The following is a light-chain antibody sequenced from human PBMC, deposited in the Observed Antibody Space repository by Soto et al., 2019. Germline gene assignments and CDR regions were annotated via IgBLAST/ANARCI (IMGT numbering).Light chain of an antibody. J-gene: IGKJ1*01. CDR1: QTLSSSF. CDR3: QQRSNWPPWT. V-gene: IGKV3D-20*02. CDR2: DAS. Sequence: EIVLTQSPGTLSLSPGERATLSCRTSQTLSSSFLAWYQQTPGQAPRLLIYDASNRATGIPARFSGSGSGTDFTLTISSLEPEDFAVYYCQQRSNWPPWTFGQGTKVDIK.